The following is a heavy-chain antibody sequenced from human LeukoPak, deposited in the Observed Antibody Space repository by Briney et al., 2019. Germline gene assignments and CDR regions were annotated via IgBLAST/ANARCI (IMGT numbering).Heavy chain of an antibody. CDR3: ARQDYDFWSGYSNWFDP. Sequence: PSETLSLTCTVSGGSISSSSYYWGWIRQPPGKGLEWIGSIYYSGGTYYNPSLKSRVTISVDTSKNQFSLKLSSVTAADTAVYYCARQDYDFWSGYSNWFDPWGQGTLVTVSS. D-gene: IGHD3-3*01. J-gene: IGHJ5*02. CDR2: IYYSGGT. CDR1: GGSISSSSYY. V-gene: IGHV4-39*01.